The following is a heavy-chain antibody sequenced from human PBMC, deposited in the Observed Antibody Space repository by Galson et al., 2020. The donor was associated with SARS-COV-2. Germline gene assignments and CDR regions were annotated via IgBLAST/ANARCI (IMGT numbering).Heavy chain of an antibody. J-gene: IGHJ4*02. Sequence: GGSLRLSCAASGFTFSSYWMSWVRQAPGKGLEWVANIKQDGSEKYYVDSVKGRFTISRDNAKNSLYLQMNSLRAEDTAGYYCARGVCSGGSCYSGVFDYWGQGTLVTVSS. D-gene: IGHD2-15*01. CDR2: IKQDGSEK. V-gene: IGHV3-7*03. CDR3: ARGVCSGGSCYSGVFDY. CDR1: GFTFSSYW.